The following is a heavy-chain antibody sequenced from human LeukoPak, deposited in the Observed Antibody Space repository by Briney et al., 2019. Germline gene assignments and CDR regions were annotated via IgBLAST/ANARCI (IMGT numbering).Heavy chain of an antibody. CDR3: ARVKYDYDSSRFDP. CDR1: GDSLSSGYL. D-gene: IGHD3-22*01. CDR2: IYHDGIT. J-gene: IGHJ5*02. V-gene: IGHV4-38-2*02. Sequence: SETLSLTCSLSGDSLSSGYLWGWTRRPPGKGLEWIGNIYHDGITYSTPSLKSRVTISLDRSTTPFSLKLTSETAADTAVYYCARVKYDYDSSRFDPWGQGTLVTVSS.